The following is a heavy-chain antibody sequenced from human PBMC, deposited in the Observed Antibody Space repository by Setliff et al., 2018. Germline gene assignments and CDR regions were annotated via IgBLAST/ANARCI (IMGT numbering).Heavy chain of an antibody. D-gene: IGHD3-10*01. CDR1: GFSFSYYY. J-gene: IGHJ6*02. CDR2: IKRNSDGATT. V-gene: IGHV3-15*05. Sequence: GGSLRLSCAASGFSFSYYYMSWVRQAPGKGLEWVGRIKRNSDGATTDYAAPVKGRFTISRDDSKNTLYLQMNRLEAEDTAMYYCTTPLLESTGWFGYYGMDVWGQGTTVTVSS. CDR3: TTPLLESTGWFGYYGMDV.